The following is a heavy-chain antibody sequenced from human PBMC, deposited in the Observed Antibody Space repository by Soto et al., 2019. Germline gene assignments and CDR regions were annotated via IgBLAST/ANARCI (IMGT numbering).Heavy chain of an antibody. V-gene: IGHV3-23*01. CDR3: ARDLNLLNEKMSSSWYGDLDY. Sequence: GGSLRLSCAASGFTFSSYAMSWVRQAPGKELEWVSAISGSGGSTYYADSVKGRFTISRDNSKNTLYLQMNSLRAEDTAVYYCARDLNLLNEKMSSSWYGDLDYWGQGTLVTVSS. CDR2: ISGSGGST. D-gene: IGHD6-13*01. CDR1: GFTFSSYA. J-gene: IGHJ4*02.